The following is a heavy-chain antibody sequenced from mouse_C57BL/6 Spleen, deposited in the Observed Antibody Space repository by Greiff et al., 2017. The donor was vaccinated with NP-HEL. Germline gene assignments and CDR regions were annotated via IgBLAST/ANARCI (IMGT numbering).Heavy chain of an antibody. CDR2: IYPGDGDT. D-gene: IGHD2-2*01. CDR1: GYAFSSYW. Sequence: VQLQQSGAELVKPGASVKISCKASGYAFSSYWMNWVKQRPGKGLEWIGQIYPGDGDTNYNGKFKGKATLTADKSSSTAYMLLSSLTSEDSAVYFCAISGGVYYGYSWFAYWGQGTLVTVSA. V-gene: IGHV1-80*01. J-gene: IGHJ3*01. CDR3: AISGGVYYGYSWFAY.